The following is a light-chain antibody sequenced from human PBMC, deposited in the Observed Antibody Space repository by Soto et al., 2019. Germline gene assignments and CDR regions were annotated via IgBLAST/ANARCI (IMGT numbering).Light chain of an antibody. CDR3: QQRAT. Sequence: DIQMTQSPSTLSASVGDRVTITCRASQSISNWMAWYQQKPGKAPKLLIYKTSNLQNGVPSRFSGSGSGTEFTLTISSLQPDDFATYYGQQRATFGQGTKVEIK. V-gene: IGKV1-5*03. CDR1: QSISNW. CDR2: KTS. J-gene: IGKJ1*01.